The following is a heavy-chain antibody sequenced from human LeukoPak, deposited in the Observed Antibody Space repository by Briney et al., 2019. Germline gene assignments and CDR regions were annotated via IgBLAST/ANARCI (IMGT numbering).Heavy chain of an antibody. J-gene: IGHJ4*02. CDR3: ARGYAGYYPYYFAY. CDR2: IWYDGSNK. CDR1: GFTFSSYG. V-gene: IGHV3-33*01. D-gene: IGHD3-22*01. Sequence: PRGSLRLSCAASGFTFSSYGMHWVRHAPGKGLGWVAVIWYDGSNKYYADSVKGRFTISRDNSKNTLYLHMNSLRAEDTAVYYCARGYAGYYPYYFAYWGQGTLVTVSS.